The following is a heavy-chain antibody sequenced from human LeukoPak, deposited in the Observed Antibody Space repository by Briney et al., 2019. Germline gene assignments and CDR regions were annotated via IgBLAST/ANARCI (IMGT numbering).Heavy chain of an antibody. CDR1: GFTFSSYS. CDR3: ARDHWNDEYYFDY. CDR2: ISSSSSYI. J-gene: IGHJ4*02. D-gene: IGHD1-1*01. Sequence: GGSLRLSCAASGFTFSSYSMTWVRQAPGKGLEWVSSISSSSSYIYYADSVKGRFTISRDNAKNSLYLQMNSLRAEDTAVYYCARDHWNDEYYFDYWGQGTLVTVSS. V-gene: IGHV3-21*01.